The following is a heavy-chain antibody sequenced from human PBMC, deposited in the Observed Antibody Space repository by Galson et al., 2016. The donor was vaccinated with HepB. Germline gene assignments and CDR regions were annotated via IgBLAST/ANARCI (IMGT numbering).Heavy chain of an antibody. J-gene: IGHJ6*02. Sequence: SLRLSCAASGFTFSSYAMSWVRQAPGQGLEWVSGISGSGGSTNYGDSVRGRFTISRGNSKNTLYLQMNSLRAEDTAVYYCTTDVGMTTVTNLREDYYGMDVWGQGTTVTVSS. CDR3: TTDVGMTTVTNLREDYYGMDV. D-gene: IGHD4-17*01. CDR1: GFTFSSYA. V-gene: IGHV3-23*01. CDR2: ISGSGGST.